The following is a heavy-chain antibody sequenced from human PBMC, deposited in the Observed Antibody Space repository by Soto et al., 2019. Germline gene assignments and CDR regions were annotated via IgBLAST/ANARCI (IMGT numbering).Heavy chain of an antibody. D-gene: IGHD3-10*01. CDR3: ARDQYRGVYWFDP. CDR1: GGSISSGGYY. V-gene: IGHV4-31*03. CDR2: IYYSGST. Sequence: SETLSLTCTVSGGSISSGGYYWSWIRQHPGKGLEWIGYIYYSGSTYYNPSLKSRVTISVDTSKNQFSLKLSSVTAADTAVYYCARDQYRGVYWFDPWGQGTLVTSPQ. J-gene: IGHJ5*02.